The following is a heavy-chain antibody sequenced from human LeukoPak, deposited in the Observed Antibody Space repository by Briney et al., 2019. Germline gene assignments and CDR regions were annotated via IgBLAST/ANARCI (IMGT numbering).Heavy chain of an antibody. Sequence: GGSLRLSCAASGFTFSSYAMSWVRQAPGKGLEWVSAISGSGGSTYYADSVKGRLTISRGNSKNTLYLQMNSLRAEDTAVYYCAKDGSVLLWFGESDAFDIWGQGTMVTVSS. CDR3: AKDGSVLLWFGESDAFDI. CDR1: GFTFSSYA. D-gene: IGHD3-10*01. J-gene: IGHJ3*02. CDR2: ISGSGGST. V-gene: IGHV3-23*01.